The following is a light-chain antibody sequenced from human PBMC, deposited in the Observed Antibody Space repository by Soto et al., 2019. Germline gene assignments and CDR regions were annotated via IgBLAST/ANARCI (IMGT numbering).Light chain of an antibody. CDR2: AAS. J-gene: IGKJ4*01. V-gene: IGKV1-27*01. Sequence: DIQMTQSPSSLSASVGDKVTITCRASQGIRNYLAWYQHKPGKAPKLLIHAASTLQSGVPFRFSGSRSGTDFTLTIMSLQPQDVGTYYCQTYNSAPLFLPFGGGTKVELK. CDR3: QTYNSAPLFLP. CDR1: QGIRNY.